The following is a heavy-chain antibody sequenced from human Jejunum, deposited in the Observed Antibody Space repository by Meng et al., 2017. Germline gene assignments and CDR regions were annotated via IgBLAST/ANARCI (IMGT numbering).Heavy chain of an antibody. D-gene: IGHD3-22*01. J-gene: IGHJ4*02. CDR3: ARDYDTNGYYYYFDY. CDR1: GFRFGDYY. CDR2: MSSSGDKI. V-gene: IGHV3-11*01. Sequence: VGLGGGLVRPGGSLRLSCAASGFRFGDYYMSWIRQAPGKGPEWVAYMSSSGDKIDYADSTKGRFSISRDNAKNSLYLQMNSLRVEDTAMYYCARDYDTNGYYYYFDYWGQGTLVTVSS.